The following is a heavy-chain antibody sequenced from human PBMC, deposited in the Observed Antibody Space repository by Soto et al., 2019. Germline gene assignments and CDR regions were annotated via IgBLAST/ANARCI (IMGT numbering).Heavy chain of an antibody. D-gene: IGHD3-10*01. CDR3: ARDPHYYGSGSYPWFDP. V-gene: IGHV1-69*06. CDR1: GGTFSSYA. CDR2: IIPIFGTA. Sequence: GASVKVSCKASGGTFSSYAISWVRQAPGQGLEWMGGIIPIFGTANYAQKFQGRVTITADKSTSTAYMELSSLRSEDTAVYYCARDPHYYGSGSYPWFDPWGQGTLVTVSS. J-gene: IGHJ5*02.